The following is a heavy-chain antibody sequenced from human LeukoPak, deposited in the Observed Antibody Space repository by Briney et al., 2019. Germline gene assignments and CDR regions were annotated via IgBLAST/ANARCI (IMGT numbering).Heavy chain of an antibody. D-gene: IGHD6-6*01. CDR3: ARDRNSGSSLDI. Sequence: ASVKVSCKASGYTFTGYYVHWVRQAPGQGLEWMGWFNPNSGDTNYAKKFQGRVTMTRDTSISTAYMELSRLRSDDTAVYYCARDRNSGSSLDIWGQGTMLTVSS. CDR2: FNPNSGDT. J-gene: IGHJ3*02. CDR1: GYTFTGYY. V-gene: IGHV1-2*02.